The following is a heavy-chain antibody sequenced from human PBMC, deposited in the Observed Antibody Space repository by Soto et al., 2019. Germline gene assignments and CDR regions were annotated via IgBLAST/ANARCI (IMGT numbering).Heavy chain of an antibody. CDR2: ISYDGSNK. CDR3: ARDLSSSWYSYYYGMDV. Sequence: GSLRLSCAASGFTFSSYAMHWVRQAPGKGLEWVAVISYDGSNKYYADSVKGRFTISRDNSKNTLYLQMNSLRAEDTAVYYCARDLSSSWYSYYYGMDVWGQGTTVTVSS. CDR1: GFTFSSYA. J-gene: IGHJ6*02. D-gene: IGHD6-13*01. V-gene: IGHV3-30-3*01.